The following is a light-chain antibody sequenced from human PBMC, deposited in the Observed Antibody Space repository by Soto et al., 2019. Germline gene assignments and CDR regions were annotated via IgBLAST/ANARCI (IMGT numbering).Light chain of an antibody. V-gene: IGKV1-5*03. J-gene: IGKJ1*01. CDR1: QSISGW. CDR2: KAS. CDR3: QQYNTSPWT. Sequence: DIQMTQSPSTLSASVGDRVTITCRASQSISGWLAWYQQKPGKAPKLLIHKASSLESGVPSRFSGSESGTEFTLTITCLQPDDFATYYCQQYNTSPWTFGQGTKVEI.